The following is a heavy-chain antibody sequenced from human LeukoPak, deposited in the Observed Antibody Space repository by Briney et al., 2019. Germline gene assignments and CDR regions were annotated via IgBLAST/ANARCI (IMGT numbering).Heavy chain of an antibody. Sequence: PGGSLRLSCAASGFTFSSYAMSWVREAPGKGLEWVSSISTSSSYIYYADSVKGRFTISRNNGKNSLYLQMNSLRAEDTAVYYCARGAEGIAATDSNFDYWGRGTLVTVSS. CDR3: ARGAEGIAATDSNFDY. CDR2: ISTSSSYI. CDR1: GFTFSSYA. J-gene: IGHJ4*02. D-gene: IGHD6-13*01. V-gene: IGHV3-21*01.